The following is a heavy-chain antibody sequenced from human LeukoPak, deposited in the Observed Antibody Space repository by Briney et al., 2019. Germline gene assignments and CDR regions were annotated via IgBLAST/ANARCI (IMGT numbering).Heavy chain of an antibody. CDR2: INNRGTT. J-gene: IGHJ4*02. Sequence: SETLSLTCAVSGGSLSPHYWSWIRRPLGKGLEWIGEINNRGTTNYSPSLGGRATISVGTSKNQFSLRLTSVTAADTAIYYCARVPLWWLTPFDFWGQGTLATVSS. CDR1: GGSLSPHY. CDR3: ARVPLWWLTPFDF. D-gene: IGHD4/OR15-4a*01. V-gene: IGHV4-34*01.